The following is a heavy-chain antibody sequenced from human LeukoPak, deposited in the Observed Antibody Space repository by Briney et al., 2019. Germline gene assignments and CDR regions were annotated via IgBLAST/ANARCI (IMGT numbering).Heavy chain of an antibody. V-gene: IGHV3-64*02. J-gene: IGHJ2*01. D-gene: IGHD6-13*01. CDR3: ARQQLDYWYFNL. CDR2: ISSNGGST. CDR1: GFTFSSYA. Sequence: PGGSLRLSCAASGFTFSSYAMHWVRQAPGKGLEYVSAISSNGGSTYYADSVKGRFTISRDNSKNTLYLQMGSLRAEDMAVYYCARQQLDYWYFNLWGRGTLVTVSS.